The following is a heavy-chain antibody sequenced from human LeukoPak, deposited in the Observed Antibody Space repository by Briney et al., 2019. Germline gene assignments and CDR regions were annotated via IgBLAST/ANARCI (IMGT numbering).Heavy chain of an antibody. CDR3: ARGSGYYDMGAFDI. J-gene: IGHJ3*02. Sequence: GGSLRLSCAASGFSVSSNYMSWVRQAPGKGLEWVSGINNAGSTSYADSMRGRFTISRDSSKNTLYLQMNSLRAEDTAVYYCARGSGYYDMGAFDIWGQGTMVTVSS. D-gene: IGHD3-22*01. V-gene: IGHV3-53*01. CDR2: INNAGST. CDR1: GFSVSSNY.